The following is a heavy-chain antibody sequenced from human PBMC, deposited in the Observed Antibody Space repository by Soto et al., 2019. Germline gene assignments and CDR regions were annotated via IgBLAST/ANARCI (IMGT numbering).Heavy chain of an antibody. Sequence: QVQLVQSGAEVKKPGASVKVSCKASGYSFTSYGISWVRQAPGQGLEWMVWISAYNGNTNYAQKLQGRVTMTPDTSTSTANMELRSLRSDDTAVYYCAREARVAMFGVAKPHIECWGQGTLVTVSS. CDR3: AREARVAMFGVAKPHIEC. J-gene: IGHJ4*02. V-gene: IGHV1-18*01. CDR2: ISAYNGNT. CDR1: GYSFTSYG. D-gene: IGHD3-3*01.